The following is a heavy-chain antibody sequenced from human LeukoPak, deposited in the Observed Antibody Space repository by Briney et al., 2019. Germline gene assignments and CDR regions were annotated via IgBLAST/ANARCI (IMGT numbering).Heavy chain of an antibody. J-gene: IGHJ3*02. V-gene: IGHV4-39*01. Sequence: SETLSLTCTFSGASNTIGPYYWAWVRQPPGQGLEWIGSLYYTGSTYFNPSLESRVSISVDTSANQFSLKLSSVTAADTAVYYCGRPLSYYSDSSGDNAFDIWGQGTMVTVSS. CDR2: LYYTGST. D-gene: IGHD3-22*01. CDR3: GRPLSYYSDSSGDNAFDI. CDR1: GASNTIGPYY.